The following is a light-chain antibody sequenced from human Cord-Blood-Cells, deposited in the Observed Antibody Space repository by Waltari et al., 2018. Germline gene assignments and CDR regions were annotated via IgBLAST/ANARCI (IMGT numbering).Light chain of an antibody. V-gene: IGKV1-39*01. CDR2: AAS. CDR1: QSISSY. CDR3: QQSYSTPYT. Sequence: IQMTQSPSSLSASVGDRVTITCRASQSISSYLNWYHQKPGKAPKRLIYAASSLQSGVPSRYSGSGSGTDFTLTISSLQPEDFATYYCQQSYSTPYTFGQGTKLEIK. J-gene: IGKJ2*01.